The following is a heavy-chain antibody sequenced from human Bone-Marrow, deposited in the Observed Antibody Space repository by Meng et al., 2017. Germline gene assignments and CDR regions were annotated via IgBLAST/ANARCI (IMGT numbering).Heavy chain of an antibody. J-gene: IGHJ4*02. Sequence: GESLKISCAASGFTFSSYEMNWVRQAPGKGLEWVSYISSSGSTIYYADSVKGRFTISRDNAKNSLYLQMNSLRAEDTAVYYCARGGGDPNLIDFDYWGQGTLVTVSS. D-gene: IGHD4-17*01. CDR2: ISSSGSTI. CDR3: ARGGGDPNLIDFDY. V-gene: IGHV3-48*03. CDR1: GFTFSSYE.